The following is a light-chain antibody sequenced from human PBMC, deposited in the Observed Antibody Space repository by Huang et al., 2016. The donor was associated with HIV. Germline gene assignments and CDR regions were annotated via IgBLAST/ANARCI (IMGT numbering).Light chain of an antibody. Sequence: DIQMTQSPSSLSASIGDRVTITCQASQDIKNYLSWYLQRPGKAPQLLISDASNLQTGLPSRFSGGGSGTDFTLTISSLQSEDIATYYCQHYHSLPYTFGQGTKLEIK. CDR3: QHYHSLPYT. V-gene: IGKV1-33*01. CDR2: DAS. CDR1: QDIKNY. J-gene: IGKJ2*01.